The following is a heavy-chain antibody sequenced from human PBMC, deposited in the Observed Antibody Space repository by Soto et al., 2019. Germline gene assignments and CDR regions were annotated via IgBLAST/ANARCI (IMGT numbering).Heavy chain of an antibody. D-gene: IGHD3-16*02. V-gene: IGHV3-7*03. CDR2: IKQDGSEK. CDR3: ARAGRLRLGELSFCFKH. Sequence: PGGSLRLSCAASGFTFSSYWMSWVRQAPGKWLEWVANIKQDGSEKYYVDSVKGRFTISRDNAKNSLYLQMNSLRAEDTAVYYCARAGRLRLGELSFCFKHWGQGTLVTVSS. CDR1: GFTFSSYW. J-gene: IGHJ1*01.